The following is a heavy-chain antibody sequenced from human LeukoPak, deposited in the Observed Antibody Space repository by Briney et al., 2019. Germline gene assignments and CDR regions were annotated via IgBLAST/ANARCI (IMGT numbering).Heavy chain of an antibody. D-gene: IGHD5-12*01. CDR3: ARGRASGYDFADFDY. CDR1: GYTFTGYY. CDR2: INPNSGGT. Sequence: ASVKVSCKASGYTFTGYYMHRVRQAPGQGLEWMGWINPNSGGTNYAQKFQGRVTMTRDTSISTAYMELSRLRSDDTAVHYCARGRASGYDFADFDYWGQGTLVTVSS. J-gene: IGHJ4*02. V-gene: IGHV1-2*02.